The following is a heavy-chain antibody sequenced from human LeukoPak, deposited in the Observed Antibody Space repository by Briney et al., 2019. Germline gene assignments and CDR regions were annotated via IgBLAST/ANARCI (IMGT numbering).Heavy chain of an antibody. CDR1: GDSVSSNSAA. Sequence: SQTLSLTCAISGDSVSSNSAAWNWIRQSPSRGLEWLGRTYYRSKWYNDYAVSVKSRITINPDTSKNQFSLQLNSVTTEDTAVYYCARVVYSSGWYYYYYGMDVWGHGTTVTVSS. CDR3: ARVVYSSGWYYYYYGMDV. CDR2: TYYRSKWYN. V-gene: IGHV6-1*01. J-gene: IGHJ6*02. D-gene: IGHD6-19*01.